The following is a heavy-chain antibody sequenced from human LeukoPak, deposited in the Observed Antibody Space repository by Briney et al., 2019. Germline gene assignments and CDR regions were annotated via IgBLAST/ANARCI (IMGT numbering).Heavy chain of an antibody. D-gene: IGHD6-13*01. CDR1: GYTFTSYG. V-gene: IGHV1-18*03. Sequence: ASVKVSCKASGYTFTSYGISWVRQAPGQGLEWMGWISAYNGNTNYAQKLQGRVTMTTDTSTSTAYMELRSLRSEDMAVYYCARTRQYSSIWGFDYWGQGTLVTVSS. CDR3: ARTRQYSSIWGFDY. J-gene: IGHJ4*02. CDR2: ISAYNGNT.